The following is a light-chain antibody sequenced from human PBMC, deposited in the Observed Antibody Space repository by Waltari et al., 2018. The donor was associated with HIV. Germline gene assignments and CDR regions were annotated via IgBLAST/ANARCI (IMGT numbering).Light chain of an antibody. CDR3: QVWYGSNDRLYV. J-gene: IGLJ3*02. V-gene: IGLV3-21*02. CDR2: EYN. CDR1: NIRRES. Sequence: SYVLIQSPSVSVAPGQTANITCGGQNIRRESVHWYQQKHGQAPLLVVYEYNDRPSGIPARFSGPTSGNTAPLTFSRVEAGDDADYYCQVWYGSNDRLYVFGGWTKLTVL.